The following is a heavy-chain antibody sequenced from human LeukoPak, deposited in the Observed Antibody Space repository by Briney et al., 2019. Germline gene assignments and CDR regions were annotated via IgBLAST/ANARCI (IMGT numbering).Heavy chain of an antibody. CDR1: GGTFSSYA. D-gene: IGHD2-21*02. V-gene: IGHV1-69*13. CDR2: IIPIFGTA. J-gene: IGHJ4*02. CDR3: ASSEGRYCGGDCYFPPFDY. Sequence: ASVKVSCKASGGTFSSYAISWVRQAPGQGLEWMGGIIPIFGTANYAQKFQGRVTITADESTSTAYMELSSLRSEDTAVYYCASSEGRYCGGDCYFPPFDYWAREPWSPSPQ.